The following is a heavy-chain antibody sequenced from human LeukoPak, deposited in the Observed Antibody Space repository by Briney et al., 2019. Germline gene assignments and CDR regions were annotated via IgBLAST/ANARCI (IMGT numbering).Heavy chain of an antibody. Sequence: SQTLSLTCAISGDSVSSNDAAWNWIRQSPSRGLEWLGRTFYRSKWYYDSAVSVKSRITINPDTSKNQFSLKLSSVTAADTAVYYCARHRMTTVTSPFDYWGQGTLVTVSS. V-gene: IGHV6-1*01. CDR2: TFYRSKWYY. D-gene: IGHD4-11*01. J-gene: IGHJ4*02. CDR3: ARHRMTTVTSPFDY. CDR1: GDSVSSNDAA.